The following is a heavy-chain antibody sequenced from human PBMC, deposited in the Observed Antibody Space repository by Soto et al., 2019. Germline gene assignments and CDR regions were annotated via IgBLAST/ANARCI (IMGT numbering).Heavy chain of an antibody. CDR1: GGSFSGYY. Sequence: SETLSLTCAVYGGSFSGYYWSWIPQPPGKGLEWIGEINHSGSTNYNPSLKSRVTISVDTSKNQFSLKLSSVTAADTAVYYCARGGGYYYYMDVWGKGTTVTVSS. CDR2: INHSGST. CDR3: ARGGGYYYYMDV. J-gene: IGHJ6*03. V-gene: IGHV4-34*01. D-gene: IGHD3-10*01.